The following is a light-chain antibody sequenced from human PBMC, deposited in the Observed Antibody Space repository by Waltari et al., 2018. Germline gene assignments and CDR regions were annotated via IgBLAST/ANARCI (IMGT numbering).Light chain of an antibody. Sequence: QLVLTQSPSASASLGASVKLTCPLSSGHSPYAIAWHPQQPGKGPRYLMKVDSNGGHFKGDGIPDRFSGSSSGTERYLTISSLQSDDEADYYCQTWVTGIRVVFGGGTKLTVL. CDR2: VDSNGGH. J-gene: IGLJ2*01. CDR1: SGHSPYA. V-gene: IGLV4-69*02. CDR3: QTWVTGIRVV.